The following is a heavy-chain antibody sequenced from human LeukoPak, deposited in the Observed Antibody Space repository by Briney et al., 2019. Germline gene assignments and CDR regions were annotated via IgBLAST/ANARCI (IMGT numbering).Heavy chain of an antibody. Sequence: PGGSLRLSCAASGFTFSSYAMGWVRQAPGKGLEWVSAISGSGGSTYYADSVKGRFTISRDNSKNTLYLQMNSLRAEDTAVYYCAKDSDYYGSGSYYVGGDYWGQGTLVTVSS. J-gene: IGHJ4*02. D-gene: IGHD3-10*01. CDR3: AKDSDYYGSGSYYVGGDY. V-gene: IGHV3-23*01. CDR1: GFTFSSYA. CDR2: ISGSGGST.